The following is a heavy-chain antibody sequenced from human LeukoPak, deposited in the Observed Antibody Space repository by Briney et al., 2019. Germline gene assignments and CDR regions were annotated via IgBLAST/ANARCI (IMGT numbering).Heavy chain of an antibody. CDR1: GFTFSSYA. J-gene: IGHJ4*02. CDR2: ISGSGGST. V-gene: IGHV3-23*01. D-gene: IGHD6-6*01. Sequence: PGGSLRLSCAASGFTFSSYAMSWVRQAPGKGLEWVSAISGSGGSTYYADSVKGRFTISRDNAKNSLYLQMNSLRAEDTAVYYCARLEYSSSHLDYWGQGTLVTVSS. CDR3: ARLEYSSSHLDY.